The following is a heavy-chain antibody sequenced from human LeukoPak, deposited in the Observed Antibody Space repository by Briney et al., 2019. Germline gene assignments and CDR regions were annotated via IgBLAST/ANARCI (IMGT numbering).Heavy chain of an antibody. Sequence: GGSLRLSCAASGFTFSSYAMHWVRQAPGKWLEWVAVISYDGSNKYYADSVKGRFTISRDNSKNTLYLQMNSLRAEDTAVYYCARDPGVKGYYFDYWGQGTLVTVSS. CDR2: ISYDGSNK. CDR3: ARDPGVKGYYFDY. CDR1: GFTFSSYA. V-gene: IGHV3-30*04. D-gene: IGHD7-27*01. J-gene: IGHJ4*02.